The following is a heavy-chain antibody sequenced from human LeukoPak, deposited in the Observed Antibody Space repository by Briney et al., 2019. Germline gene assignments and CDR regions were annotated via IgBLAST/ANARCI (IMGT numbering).Heavy chain of an antibody. CDR3: ARRDSSGWYTVQH. D-gene: IGHD6-19*01. Sequence: SQTLSLTCAVSGYAISSGYYGGWIRQPPGKGLEGIGTIYHSRSTYYKPSLKSRVTISVDTSKNQFSPKLSSVTGADTAVYYCARRDSSGWYTVQHWGQGTLVTVSS. CDR2: IYHSRST. V-gene: IGHV4-38-2*01. J-gene: IGHJ1*01. CDR1: GYAISSGYY.